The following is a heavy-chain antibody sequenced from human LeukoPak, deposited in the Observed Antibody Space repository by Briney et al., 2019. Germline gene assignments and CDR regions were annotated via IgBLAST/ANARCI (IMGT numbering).Heavy chain of an antibody. J-gene: IGHJ6*04. CDR2: ISSSSNYI. CDR3: AREGIAGPKDV. CDR1: GFIFSSYS. Sequence: GGSLRLSCAASGFIFSSYSMDWVRRAPGKGLEWVSSISSSSNYIYYADSVKGRFTLSRDNAKNTLYLQMNSLIAEDTAVYYCAREGIAGPKDVWGKGTTVTVSS. V-gene: IGHV3-21*01. D-gene: IGHD6-13*01.